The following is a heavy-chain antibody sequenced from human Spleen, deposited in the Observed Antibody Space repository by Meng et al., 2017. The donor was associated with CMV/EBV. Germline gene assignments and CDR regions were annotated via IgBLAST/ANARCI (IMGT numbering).Heavy chain of an antibody. V-gene: IGHV1-18*01. CDR3: ARARYYDFWSGYRDYYYGMDV. Sequence: ASVKVSCKASGYTFTNYGISWVRQAPGQGLEWMGYISGSNANTNYARKIQGRVTMTTDTSTSTAYMELRSLRSDDTAVYYCARARYYDFWSGYRDYYYGMDVWGQGTTVTVS. D-gene: IGHD3-3*01. CDR2: ISGSNANT. CDR1: GYTFTNYG. J-gene: IGHJ6*02.